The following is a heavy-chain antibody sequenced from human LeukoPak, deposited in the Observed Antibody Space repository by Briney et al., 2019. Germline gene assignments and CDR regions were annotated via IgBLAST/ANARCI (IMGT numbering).Heavy chain of an antibody. CDR3: ATSREGTIDY. J-gene: IGHJ4*02. CDR2: IYYSGST. D-gene: IGHD1-1*01. Sequence: SETLSLTCTVSGASISSTSYYWGWIRQPPGKGLEWIGSIYYSGSTYYNPSLKSRFTISVDTTKNQFSLKLSSVTGAETAVYYCATSREGTIDYWGQGTLVTVSS. V-gene: IGHV4-39*01. CDR1: GASISSTSYY.